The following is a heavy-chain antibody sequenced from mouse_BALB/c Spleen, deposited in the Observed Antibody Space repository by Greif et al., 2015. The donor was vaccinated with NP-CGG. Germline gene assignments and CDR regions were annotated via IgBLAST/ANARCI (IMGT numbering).Heavy chain of an antibody. Sequence: EVQVVESGAELVKPGASVKLSCTASGFNIKDTYMHWVKQRPEQGLEWIGRIDPANGNTKYDPKFQGKATITADTSSNTAYLQLSSLTSEDTAVYYCARPGTAYFDYWGQGTTLTVSS. J-gene: IGHJ2*01. V-gene: IGHV14-3*02. CDR3: ARPGTAYFDY. D-gene: IGHD4-1*01. CDR1: GFNIKDTY. CDR2: IDPANGNT.